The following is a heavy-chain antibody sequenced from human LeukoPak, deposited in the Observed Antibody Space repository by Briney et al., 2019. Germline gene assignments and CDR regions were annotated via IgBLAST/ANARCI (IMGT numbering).Heavy chain of an antibody. CDR1: GGSISTTNW. CDR3: TRESGAFSPFGF. V-gene: IGHV4-4*02. CDR2: VHLNGAT. J-gene: IGHJ4*02. Sequence: SGTLSLTCGVSGGSISTTNWWSWVRQPPGQGLEWIGEVHLNGATNYNPSLESRVSMSIDKSKNQLSLKLSSVTAADTATYYCTRESGAFSPFGFWGQGTLVTVSS. D-gene: IGHD1-26*01.